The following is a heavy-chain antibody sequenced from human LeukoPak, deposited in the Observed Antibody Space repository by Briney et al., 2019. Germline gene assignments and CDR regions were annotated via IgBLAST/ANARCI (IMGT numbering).Heavy chain of an antibody. D-gene: IGHD1-26*01. V-gene: IGHV3-9*01. CDR2: ISWNSGSI. CDR3: AKGSHDGTSQ. CDR1: GFTFDDYA. Sequence: GGSLRLSCAASGFTFDDYAMHWVRQAPGKGLEWVSGISWNSGSIGYADSVKGRFTISRDNAKNSLYLQMNSLRAEDTALYYCAKGSHDGTSQWGQGTLVTVSA. J-gene: IGHJ4*02.